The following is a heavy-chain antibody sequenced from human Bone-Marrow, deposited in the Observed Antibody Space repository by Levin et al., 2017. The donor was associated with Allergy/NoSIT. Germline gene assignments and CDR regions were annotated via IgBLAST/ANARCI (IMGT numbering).Heavy chain of an antibody. CDR3: TADWREVPGHDFYYYGMDV. Sequence: PSETLSLTCAASGFIFNNAWMSWVRQAPGRGLEWVGRIRSEIDGGTTDYGAPVKGRFSISRDDLKNMLYLQMNSLKTEDTAVYYCTADWREVPGHDFYYYGMDVWGQGTTVIVSS. V-gene: IGHV3-15*01. D-gene: IGHD3-10*01. CDR1: GFIFNNAW. CDR2: IRSEIDGGTT. J-gene: IGHJ6*02.